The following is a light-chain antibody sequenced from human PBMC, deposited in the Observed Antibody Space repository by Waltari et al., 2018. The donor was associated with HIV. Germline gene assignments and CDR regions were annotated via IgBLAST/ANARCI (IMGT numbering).Light chain of an antibody. J-gene: IGLJ1*01. V-gene: IGLV2-14*03. CDR1: SSDIGAYNS. CDR3: KSKTSSSTPCV. Sequence: QSALTQPASVSGSPGQSITISCTGSSSDIGAYNSVSWYQQHPGKAPKLIIYDVSNRPSCVSCRFSCSKSGNTASLTISGLQAEDEADYFCKSKTSSSTPCVFGTGTKVAVL. CDR2: DVS.